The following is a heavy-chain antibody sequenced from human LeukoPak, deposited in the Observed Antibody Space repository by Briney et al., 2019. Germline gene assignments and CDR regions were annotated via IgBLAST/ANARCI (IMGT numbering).Heavy chain of an antibody. CDR3: AEMATDPYHFDY. CDR2: ISGYNGNT. D-gene: IGHD5-24*01. Sequence: GASVKVSCKTSGYTFASYGISWVRQAPGQGLEWMGWISGYNGNTKYAQKFQGRVTMTTDTSTSTAYMELRSLRYDDTAVYYCAEMATDPYHFDYWGQGTLVTVSS. J-gene: IGHJ4*02. CDR1: GYTFASYG. V-gene: IGHV1-18*01.